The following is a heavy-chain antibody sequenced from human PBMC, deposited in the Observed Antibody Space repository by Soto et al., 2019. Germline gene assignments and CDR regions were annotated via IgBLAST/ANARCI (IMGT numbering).Heavy chain of an antibody. CDR1: GGTFSSYA. J-gene: IGHJ6*02. V-gene: IGHV1-69*13. Sequence: SVKVSCKASGGTFSSYAISWVRQAPGQGLEWRGGIIPIFGTANYAQKFQGRVTITADESTSTAYMELSSLRSEDTAVYYCARATGRAAAGRIYGMDVWGQGTTVTVSS. CDR2: IIPIFGTA. CDR3: ARATGRAAAGRIYGMDV. D-gene: IGHD6-13*01.